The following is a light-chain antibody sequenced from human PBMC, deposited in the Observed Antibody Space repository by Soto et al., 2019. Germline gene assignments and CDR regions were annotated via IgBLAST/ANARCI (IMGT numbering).Light chain of an antibody. V-gene: IGKV1-5*03. Sequence: DIHMTQSPSTLSASVGDRVTITCRASQSISIWLAWYQQKPGKAPNLLIYKTSSVETGVPSRFSGSGSGTEFTLTISSLQPDDFATYYCQHWHDYSWTFGQGTKVEVK. J-gene: IGKJ1*01. CDR3: QHWHDYSWT. CDR1: QSISIW. CDR2: KTS.